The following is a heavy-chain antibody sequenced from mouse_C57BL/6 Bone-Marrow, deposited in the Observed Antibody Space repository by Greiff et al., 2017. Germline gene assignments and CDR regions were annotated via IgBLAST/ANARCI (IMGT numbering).Heavy chain of an antibody. CDR2: IDPSDSYP. CDR1: GYTFTSYW. CDR3: ARGGGYAMDY. J-gene: IGHJ4*01. V-gene: IGHV1-69*01. Sequence: VKLQQPGAELVMPGASVKLSCKASGYTFTSYWMHWVKQRPGQGLEWIGEIDPSDSYPNYNQKFKGKSTLTVDKSSSTAYMQLSSLTSEDSAVYYCARGGGYAMDYWGQGASVTVSS.